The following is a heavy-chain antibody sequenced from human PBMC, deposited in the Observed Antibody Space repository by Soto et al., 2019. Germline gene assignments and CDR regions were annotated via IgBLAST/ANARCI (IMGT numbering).Heavy chain of an antibody. CDR2: MNSDGSKI. D-gene: IGHD1-1*01. Sequence: EKGLVWVSRMNSDGSKIYYADSVKGRCTISRDNAENTVYLQMNSLRAEDTAVYYCARDVENDGNYYMDVRRNGTTVIV. V-gene: IGHV3-74*01. CDR3: ARDVENDGNYYMDV. J-gene: IGHJ6*03.